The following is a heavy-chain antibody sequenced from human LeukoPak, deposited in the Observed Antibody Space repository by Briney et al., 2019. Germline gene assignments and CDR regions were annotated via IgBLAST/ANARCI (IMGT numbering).Heavy chain of an antibody. J-gene: IGHJ5*02. Sequence: PGGSLRLSCAASGFTFSSYSMNWVRQAPGKGLEWVSYISSSSSYIYYADSVKGRFTISRDNAKNSLYLQMNSLRAEDTAVYYCASMTAVAGAYNWFDPWGQGTLVTVSS. CDR3: ASMTAVAGAYNWFDP. CDR1: GFTFSSYS. CDR2: ISSSSSYI. D-gene: IGHD6-19*01. V-gene: IGHV3-21*01.